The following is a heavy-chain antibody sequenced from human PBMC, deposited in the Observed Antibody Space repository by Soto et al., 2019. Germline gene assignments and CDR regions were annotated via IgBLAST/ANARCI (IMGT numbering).Heavy chain of an antibody. V-gene: IGHV3-23*01. CDR1: GFTFSNYA. CDR2: ISGSGST. Sequence: EVQLLESGGGLVQPGGSLRLSCAASGFTFSNYAMNWVRQAPGKGLEWVSAISGSGSTYYADSVKGRFTISRDNSKNTLYLRINSLRAEDTAVYYWAKVPLRLDYFDYWGPGTLVTVSS. J-gene: IGHJ4*02. CDR3: AKVPLRLDYFDY. D-gene: IGHD5-12*01.